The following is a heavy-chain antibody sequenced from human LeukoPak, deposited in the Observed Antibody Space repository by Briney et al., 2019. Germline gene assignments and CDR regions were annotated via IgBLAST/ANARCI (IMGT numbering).Heavy chain of an antibody. D-gene: IGHD3-9*01. J-gene: IGHJ3*02. CDR3: AREDYDILTRYYKGNDAFDI. Sequence: GASVKVSCKASGYTFTSYDINWVRQATGQGLEWMGWMNPNSGNTGYAQKFQGRVTMTRNTSISTAYMELSSLRSEDTAVYYCAREDYDILTRYYKGNDAFDIWGQGTMVTVSS. CDR1: GYTFTSYD. V-gene: IGHV1-8*01. CDR2: MNPNSGNT.